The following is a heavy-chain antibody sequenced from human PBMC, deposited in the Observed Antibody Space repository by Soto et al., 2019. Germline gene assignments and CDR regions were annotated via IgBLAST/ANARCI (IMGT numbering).Heavy chain of an antibody. CDR3: ARDLRGGGGYSYGTEYYFDY. CDR1: GFIFSTYG. J-gene: IGHJ4*02. Sequence: SLRLSCAASGFIFSTYGMHWVRQAPGKGLEWVAVIWYDGTNEDYADSVKGRFTISRDNSKNTLYLLMNSLRADDTAVYFCARDLRGGGGYSYGTEYYFDYWGQGTLVTVSS. V-gene: IGHV3-33*01. D-gene: IGHD5-18*01. CDR2: IWYDGTNE.